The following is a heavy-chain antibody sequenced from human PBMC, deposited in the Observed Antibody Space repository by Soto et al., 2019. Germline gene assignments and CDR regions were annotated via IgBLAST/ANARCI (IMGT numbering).Heavy chain of an antibody. D-gene: IGHD5-12*01. CDR3: ARDTRDGYNPPRY. CDR2: ISSSSSYT. J-gene: IGHJ4*02. Sequence: QVQLVESGGGLVKPGGSLRLSCAASGFTFSDYYMSWLRQAPGKGLEWVSYISSSSSYTNYADSVKGRFTISRDNAKNALYLQMNSLRAEDTAVYYCARDTRDGYNPPRYWGQGTLVTVSS. CDR1: GFTFSDYY. V-gene: IGHV3-11*05.